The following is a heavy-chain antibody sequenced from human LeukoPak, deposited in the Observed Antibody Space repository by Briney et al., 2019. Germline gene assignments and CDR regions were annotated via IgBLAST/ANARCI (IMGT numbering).Heavy chain of an antibody. CDR2: INHSGST. CDR3: ARDRRFCEGGECFMGGGN. V-gene: IGHV4-34*01. D-gene: IGHD2-8*02. Sequence: PSETLSLTCAVYGGSFRGYYWRWIRRPPGKGREWMGEINHSGSTNYNPSLESRVTVSVDTSNDQFSLKLSPVTAAATAVYYCARDRRFCEGGECFMGGGNWGQGTLVTVSS. J-gene: IGHJ4*02. CDR1: GGSFRGYY.